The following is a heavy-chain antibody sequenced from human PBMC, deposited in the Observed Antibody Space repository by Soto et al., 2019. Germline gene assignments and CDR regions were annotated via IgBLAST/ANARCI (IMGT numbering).Heavy chain of an antibody. Sequence: PSETLSLTCAVYGGSFGGNCRSLIRQPPGQGLEWIGEINHSGDTNYNPSLKSRVTISVDTSKNQFSLKLTSVTAADTAVYYCASGRGVRGSIITTHYSYCFEVWCAGTTVTLSS. D-gene: IGHD3-10*01. V-gene: IGHV4-34*01. J-gene: IGHJ6*02. CDR1: GGSFGGNC. CDR3: ASGRGVRGSIITTHYSYCFEV. CDR2: INHSGDT.